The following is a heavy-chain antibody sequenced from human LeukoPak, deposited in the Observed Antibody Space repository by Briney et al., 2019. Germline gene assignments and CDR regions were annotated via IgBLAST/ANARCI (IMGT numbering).Heavy chain of an antibody. J-gene: IGHJ4*02. CDR2: INWNGGST. Sequence: PGGALRLSCAASGFTFDDYCMSWVRQAPGKGLEWVSGINWNGGSTGYADSVKGRFTISRDNAKNSLYLQMNSLRAEDTALYYCARGARGVSGYYFDFWGQGTLVTVSS. D-gene: IGHD3-10*01. V-gene: IGHV3-20*04. CDR3: ARGARGVSGYYFDF. CDR1: GFTFDDYC.